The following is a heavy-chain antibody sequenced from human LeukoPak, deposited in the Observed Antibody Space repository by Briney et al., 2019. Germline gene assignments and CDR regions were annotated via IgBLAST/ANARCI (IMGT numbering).Heavy chain of an antibody. Sequence: ASVKVSCKASGYTFTSYFMHWVRQAPGQGLEWMGIINPNDGGTNYAQKFQGRVTMTRDMSTSTVYMELSSLRSEDTAVYYCAKETGATDYWGQGTLVTVSS. D-gene: IGHD1-26*01. J-gene: IGHJ4*02. CDR3: AKETGATDY. V-gene: IGHV1-46*01. CDR1: GYTFTSYF. CDR2: INPNDGGT.